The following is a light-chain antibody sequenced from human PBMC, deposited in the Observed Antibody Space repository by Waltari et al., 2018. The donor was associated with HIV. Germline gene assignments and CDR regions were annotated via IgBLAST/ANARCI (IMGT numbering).Light chain of an antibody. CDR2: GKK. CDR1: SHRSYY. Sequence: SSELTQDPAVSVALGHTVRITCQGDSHRSYYASWYHQKPGQAPKIVVYGKKKRHPGIPDRFSGSNAGNTASLTITGAQSEDEADYYCSSRDTSGDRFVFGSGTKVTVL. CDR3: SSRDTSGDRFV. J-gene: IGLJ1*01. V-gene: IGLV3-19*01.